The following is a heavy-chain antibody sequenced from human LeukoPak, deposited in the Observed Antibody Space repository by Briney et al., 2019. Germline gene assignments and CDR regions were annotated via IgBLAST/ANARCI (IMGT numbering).Heavy chain of an antibody. V-gene: IGHV1-2*02. J-gene: IGHJ2*01. CDR3: ARVGGDIVATIHLGWYFDL. CDR2: INPNSGGT. D-gene: IGHD5-12*01. Sequence: GPVKVSCKASGYTFTGYYMHWVRQAPGQGLEWMGWINPNSGGTNYAQKFQGRVTMTRDTSISTAYMELSRLRSDDTAVYYCARVGGDIVATIHLGWYFDLWGRGTLVTVSS. CDR1: GYTFTGYY.